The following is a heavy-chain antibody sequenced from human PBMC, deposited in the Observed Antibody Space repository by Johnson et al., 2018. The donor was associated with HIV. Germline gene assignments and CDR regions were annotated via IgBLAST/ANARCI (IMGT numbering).Heavy chain of an antibody. Sequence: VQLVESGGGLVQPGGSLRLSCAASGFTFSSYWMHWVRQVPGKGLVWVSRINNDGSSTSYADSVKGRFTISRDNSKNTLYLQMNSLRHEDTAVYYCARDQGELRRTHAFDIWGQGTMVTVSS. D-gene: IGHD1-14*01. CDR2: INNDGSST. CDR3: ARDQGELRRTHAFDI. V-gene: IGHV3-74*01. CDR1: GFTFSSYW. J-gene: IGHJ3*02.